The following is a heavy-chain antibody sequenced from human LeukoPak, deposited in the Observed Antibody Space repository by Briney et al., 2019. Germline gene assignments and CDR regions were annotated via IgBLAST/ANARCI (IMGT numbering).Heavy chain of an antibody. D-gene: IGHD2-15*01. CDR2: TDSGGST. V-gene: IGHV3-66*02. CDR1: GFTFSSYA. J-gene: IGHJ4*02. CDR3: ASSPKDAASFDY. Sequence: GGSLRLSCAASGFTFSSYAMSWVRQAPGKGLEWVSVTDSGGSTSYADSVKGRFTISRDNSKNTLYLQMNSLRAEDTAVYYCASSPKDAASFDYWGQGTLVTVSS.